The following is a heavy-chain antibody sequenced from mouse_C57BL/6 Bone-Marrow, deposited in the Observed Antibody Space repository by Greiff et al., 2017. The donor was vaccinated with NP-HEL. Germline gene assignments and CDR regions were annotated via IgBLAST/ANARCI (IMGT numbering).Heavy chain of an antibody. CDR2: IRNNTHGYTT. V-gene: IGHV7-3*01. CDR3: ASAIYYDYADDPFYAMDY. J-gene: IGHJ4*01. Sequence: EVQLVESGGGLVQPGGSLSLSCAASGFTFTAYYMSWVRQPPGKALEWLGFIRNNTHGYTTEYSAYVKGRFTISRDNSHSILYLQMNALRAEDSATYYFASAIYYDYADDPFYAMDYWGQGTSVTVSS. CDR1: GFTFTAYY. D-gene: IGHD2-4*01.